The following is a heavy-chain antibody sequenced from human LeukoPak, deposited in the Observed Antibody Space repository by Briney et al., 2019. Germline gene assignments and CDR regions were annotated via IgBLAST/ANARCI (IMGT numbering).Heavy chain of an antibody. CDR1: GFTFSSYS. Sequence: GGSLRLSCAASGFTFSSYSMNWVRQAPGKGLEWVSYISSSSSTIYYADSVKGRFTISRDNAKNSLYLQMNSLRAEDTAVYYCARERSGYYPLATDAFDIWGQGTMVTVSS. J-gene: IGHJ3*02. D-gene: IGHD3-22*01. V-gene: IGHV3-48*04. CDR2: ISSSSSTI. CDR3: ARERSGYYPLATDAFDI.